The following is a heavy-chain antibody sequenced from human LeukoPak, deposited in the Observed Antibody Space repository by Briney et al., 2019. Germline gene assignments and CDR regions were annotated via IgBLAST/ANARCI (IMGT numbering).Heavy chain of an antibody. V-gene: IGHV3-64*01. J-gene: IGHJ6*03. CDR1: GFTFSSYA. CDR2: ISSNGGST. D-gene: IGHD6-6*01. CDR3: ARGVWSSSGYYMDV. Sequence: GGSLRLSCAASGFTFSSYAMHWVRQAPGKGLEYVSSISSNGGSTYYANSVKGRFTISRDNSKNTLYLQMNSLRAEDTAVYYCARGVWSSSGYYMDVWGKGTTVTVSS.